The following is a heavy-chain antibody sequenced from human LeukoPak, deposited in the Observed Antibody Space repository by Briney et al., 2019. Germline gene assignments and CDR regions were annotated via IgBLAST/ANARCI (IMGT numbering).Heavy chain of an antibody. CDR2: ISYDGSNK. D-gene: IGHD3-10*01. CDR3: ARESPLRAYDP. Sequence: GGSLRLSCAAAGFTFSSYGMHWVRQAPGKGLERVAVISYDGSNKYYADSVKGRFTISRDNSKNTLYLQMNSLRAEDTAVYYCARESPLRAYDPWGQGTLVTVSS. J-gene: IGHJ5*02. V-gene: IGHV3-30*03. CDR1: GFTFSSYG.